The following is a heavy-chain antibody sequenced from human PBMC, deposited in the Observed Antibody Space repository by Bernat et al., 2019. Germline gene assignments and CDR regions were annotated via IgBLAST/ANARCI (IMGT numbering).Heavy chain of an antibody. J-gene: IGHJ4*02. V-gene: IGHV4-34*01. CDR1: GESLSGYY. CDR3: VKGGGSGFPDY. CDR2: IDHSGTS. D-gene: IGHD3-3*01. Sequence: QVQLQQWGAGLLKPSETLSLTCAVYGESLSGYYWSWIRQSPGKGLEWIGEIDHSGTSTYNPSLSSRVIMSLDTSKNQFSLKMSSVTAADMAVYYCVKGGGSGFPDYWGQGTLVTVSS.